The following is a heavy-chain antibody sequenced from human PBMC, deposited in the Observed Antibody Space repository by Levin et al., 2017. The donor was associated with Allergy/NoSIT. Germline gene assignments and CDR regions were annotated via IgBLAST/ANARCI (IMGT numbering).Heavy chain of an antibody. J-gene: IGHJ6*02. CDR3: ARDLPGYCTNGVCYYYYGMDG. D-gene: IGHD2-8*01. V-gene: IGHV3-21*01. Sequence: SCAASGFTFSSYSMNWVRQAPGKGLEWVSSISSSSSYIYYADSVKGRFTISRDNAKNSLYLQMNSLRAEDTAVYYCARDLPGYCTNGVCYYYYGMDGWGQGTTVTVSS. CDR2: ISSSSSYI. CDR1: GFTFSSYS.